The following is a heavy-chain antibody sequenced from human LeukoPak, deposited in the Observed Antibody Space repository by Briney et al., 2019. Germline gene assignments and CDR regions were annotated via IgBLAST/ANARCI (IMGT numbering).Heavy chain of an antibody. V-gene: IGHV3-23*01. Sequence: PGGSLRLSCAASGFTFSSYAMNWVRRAPGKGLEWVSAISASGGTTYYADSVKGRFTISRDNSENTLFLQMNSLRAEDTAVYYCAKEPREYCSSTSCPNWFDSWGQGTLVTVSS. CDR1: GFTFSSYA. CDR3: AKEPREYCSSTSCPNWFDS. CDR2: ISASGGTT. J-gene: IGHJ5*01. D-gene: IGHD2-2*01.